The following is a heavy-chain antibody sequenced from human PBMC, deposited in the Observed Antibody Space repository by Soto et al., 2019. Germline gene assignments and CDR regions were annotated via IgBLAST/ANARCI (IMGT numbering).Heavy chain of an antibody. CDR3: ATIFGRVGASYYYYGMDV. J-gene: IGHJ6*02. D-gene: IGHD1-26*01. V-gene: IGHV1-24*01. CDR2: FDPEDGET. CDR1: GYPLTELS. Sequence: ASVKVSCKVSGYPLTELSMHWVRQAPGKGLEWMGGFDPEDGETIYAQKFQGRVTMTEDTSTDTAYMELSSLRSEDTAVYYCATIFGRVGASYYYYGMDVWGQGTTVTVS.